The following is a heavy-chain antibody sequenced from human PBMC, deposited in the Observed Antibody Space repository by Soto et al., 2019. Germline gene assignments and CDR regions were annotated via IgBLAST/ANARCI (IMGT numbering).Heavy chain of an antibody. D-gene: IGHD2-21*02. J-gene: IGHJ2*01. Sequence: XESLRLWCAASGSTFSSYGMHWVRQAAGKGLEWVAVIWYDGSNKYYADSVKGRFTISRDNSKNTLYLQMNSLRAEDTAVYYCARDANLAYCGGDCPRYFDLWGRGTLVTVSS. CDR2: IWYDGSNK. CDR1: GSTFSSYG. CDR3: ARDANLAYCGGDCPRYFDL. V-gene: IGHV3-33*01.